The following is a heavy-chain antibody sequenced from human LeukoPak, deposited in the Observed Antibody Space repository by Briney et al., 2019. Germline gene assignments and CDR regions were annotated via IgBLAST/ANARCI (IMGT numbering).Heavy chain of an antibody. Sequence: GASVTVSCTASGYTFTSYDINWVRQATGQGLEWMGLMNPNSGNTGYAQKFQGRVTMTRNTSISTAYMELSSLRSEDTAVYYCARGGGYSYGYDAFDIWGQGTMVTVSS. CDR3: ARGGGYSYGYDAFDI. D-gene: IGHD5-18*01. V-gene: IGHV1-8*01. CDR1: GYTFTSYD. CDR2: MNPNSGNT. J-gene: IGHJ3*02.